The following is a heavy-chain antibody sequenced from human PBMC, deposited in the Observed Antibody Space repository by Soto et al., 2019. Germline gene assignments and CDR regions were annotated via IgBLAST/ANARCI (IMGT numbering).Heavy chain of an antibody. V-gene: IGHV4-59*08. CDR2: ISYSGST. CDR3: ARRLYYDSSGFEGGGMDV. Sequence: SETLSLTCTVSRGYINSHYWSWIRQSPGKGLEYIGYISYSGSTNYNPSLKSRLTISVDTSKNQFSLKLTSVTAADTAVYYCARRLYYDSSGFEGGGMDVWGQGTTVTVSS. CDR1: RGYINSHY. J-gene: IGHJ6*02. D-gene: IGHD3-22*01.